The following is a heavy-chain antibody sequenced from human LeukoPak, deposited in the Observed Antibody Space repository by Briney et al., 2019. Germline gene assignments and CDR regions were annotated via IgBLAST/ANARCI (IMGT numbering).Heavy chain of an antibody. CDR2: MNPNSGNT. CDR1: GYTFTSYD. V-gene: IGHV1-8*01. Sequence: ASVKVSCKASGYTFTSYDINRVRQATGQGLERMGWMNPNSGNTGYAQKFQGRVTMTRNTSISTAYMELSSLRSEDTAVYYCARDSMGLWSYYYYMDVWGKGTTVTVSS. D-gene: IGHD4/OR15-4a*01. J-gene: IGHJ6*03. CDR3: ARDSMGLWSYYYYMDV.